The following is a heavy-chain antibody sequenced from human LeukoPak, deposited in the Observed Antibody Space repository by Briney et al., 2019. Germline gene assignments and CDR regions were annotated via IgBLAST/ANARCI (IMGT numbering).Heavy chain of an antibody. V-gene: IGHV3-7*01. CDR3: ARDPYYYGSGSYDVDY. J-gene: IGHJ4*02. CDR2: IRQDGSDK. Sequence: GGSLRLSCAASGFTFSNYWMSWVRQAPGKGLEWVANIRQDGSDKYYVDSVKGRFTISRDNSKNTLYLQMNSLRAEDTAVYYCARDPYYYGSGSYDVDYWGQGTLVTVSS. D-gene: IGHD3-10*01. CDR1: GFTFSNYW.